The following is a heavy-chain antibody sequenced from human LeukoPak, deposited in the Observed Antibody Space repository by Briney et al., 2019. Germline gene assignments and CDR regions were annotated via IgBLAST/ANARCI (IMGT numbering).Heavy chain of an antibody. V-gene: IGHV4-34*01. J-gene: IGHJ4*02. CDR2: INHSGST. D-gene: IGHD3-16*01. CDR3: ARRYDYVWGSYSPYYFDY. CDR1: GGSFSGYY. Sequence: SETLSLTCAVYGGSFSGYYWSRIRQPPGKGLEWIGEINHSGSTNYNPSLKSRVTISVDTSKNQFSLKLSSVTAADTAVYYCARRYDYVWGSYSPYYFDYWGQGTLVTVSS.